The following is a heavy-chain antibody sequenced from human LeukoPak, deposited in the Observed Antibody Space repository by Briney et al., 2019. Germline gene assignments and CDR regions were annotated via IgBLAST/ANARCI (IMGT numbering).Heavy chain of an antibody. Sequence: GGSLRLSCAASGFTFSTYDMYWVRQAPGKGLEWVSYISRSGGTRHYADSVKGRFTISRDNAKNSLYLQMNSLRAEDTAVYYCARDRSGGGYDYWGQGTLVTVSS. J-gene: IGHJ4*02. CDR1: GFTFSTYD. CDR2: ISRSGGTR. V-gene: IGHV3-48*03. CDR3: ARDRSGGGYDY. D-gene: IGHD3-3*01.